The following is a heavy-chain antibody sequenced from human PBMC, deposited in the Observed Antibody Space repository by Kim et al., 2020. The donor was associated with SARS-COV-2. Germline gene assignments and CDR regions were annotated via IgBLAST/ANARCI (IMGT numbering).Heavy chain of an antibody. CDR2: IYYSGST. J-gene: IGHJ4*02. CDR1: GGSISSSSYY. V-gene: IGHV4-39*01. CDR3: ARPKGWIQLRIR. Sequence: SETLSLTCTVSGGSISSSSYYWGWIRQPPGKGLEWIGSIYYSGSTYYNPSLKSRVTISVDTSKNQFSLKLSSVTAADTAVYYCARPKGWIQLRIRWGQGTLVTVSS. D-gene: IGHD5-18*01.